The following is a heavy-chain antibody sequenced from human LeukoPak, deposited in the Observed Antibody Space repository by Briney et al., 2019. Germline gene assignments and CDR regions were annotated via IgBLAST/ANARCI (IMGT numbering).Heavy chain of an antibody. V-gene: IGHV1-69*02. CDR3: ARGEPVGYGSFDY. D-gene: IGHD3-10*01. CDR2: IIPILGIA. J-gene: IGHJ4*02. CDR1: GGTFSSYT. Sequence: SVKVSCKASGGTFSSYTISWVRQAPGQGLEWMGRIIPILGIANYAQKFQGRVTITADKSTSTAYMELSSLRSEDTAVYYCARGEPVGYGSFDYWGQGTLVTVSS.